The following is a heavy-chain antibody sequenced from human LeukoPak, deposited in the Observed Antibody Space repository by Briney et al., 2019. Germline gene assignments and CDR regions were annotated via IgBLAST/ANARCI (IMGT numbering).Heavy chain of an antibody. CDR2: IHYSGNT. V-gene: IGHV4-39*01. J-gene: IGHJ5*02. Sequence: PSETLSLTCTVSGGSISSSYYYWGWIRQSPGKGLEWIGSIHYSGNTYDNPSLKSRVTISVDTSKTLFSLKLSSVPAAATAVYYWARSINNWFDPWGQGTLVTVSS. CDR1: GGSISSSYYY. CDR3: ARSINNWFDP. D-gene: IGHD6-6*01.